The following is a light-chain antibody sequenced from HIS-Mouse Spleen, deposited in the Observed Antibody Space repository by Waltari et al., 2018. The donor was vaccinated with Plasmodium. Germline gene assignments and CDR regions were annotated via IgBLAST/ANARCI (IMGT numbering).Light chain of an antibody. CDR3: QQYGSSPIT. CDR1: QSVSSSY. Sequence: EIVLTQSPGTLSLSPGERATLSCRASQSVSSSYLACYKQKPGQAPRLRILGASSRATGIPDRFSGSGSGTDFTLTISRLEPEDFAVYYCQQYGSSPITFGQGTRLEIK. V-gene: IGKV3-20*01. J-gene: IGKJ5*01. CDR2: GAS.